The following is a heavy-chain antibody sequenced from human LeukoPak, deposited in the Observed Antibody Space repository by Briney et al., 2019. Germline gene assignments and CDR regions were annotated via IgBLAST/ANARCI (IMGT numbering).Heavy chain of an antibody. V-gene: IGHV4-34*01. J-gene: IGHJ4*02. CDR1: GGSFSGYY. CDR2: INHSGST. D-gene: IGHD6-19*01. Sequence: PSETLSFTCAVYGGSFSGYYWSWIRQPPGKGLEWIGEINHSGSTNYNPSLKSRVTISVDTSKNQFSLKLSSVTAADTAVYYCARSAEGLGIAVAGTSDFDYWGQGTLVTVSS. CDR3: ARSAEGLGIAVAGTSDFDY.